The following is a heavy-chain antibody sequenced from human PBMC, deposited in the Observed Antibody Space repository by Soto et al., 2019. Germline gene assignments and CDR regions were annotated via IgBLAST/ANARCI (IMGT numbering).Heavy chain of an antibody. CDR3: TTRFCGGAGCYSDDFFDY. CDR2: IKSNNEGGTA. Sequence: GGSLRLSCAASGFTFSTAWMSWVRQAPGKGLEWVARIKSNNEGGTADYTAPVKGRFTVSRDDSKTTLFLQMNTLGAEDKAVYYCTTRFCGGAGCYSDDFFDYWGQGALVTVSS. CDR1: GFTFSTAW. J-gene: IGHJ4*02. V-gene: IGHV3-15*01. D-gene: IGHD2-15*01.